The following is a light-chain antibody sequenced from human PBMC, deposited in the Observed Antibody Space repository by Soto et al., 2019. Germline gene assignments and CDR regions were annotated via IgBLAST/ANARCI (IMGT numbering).Light chain of an antibody. CDR1: QSISNY. CDR2: LAS. V-gene: IGKV1-39*01. J-gene: IGKJ1*01. CDR3: QQTYKTPLT. Sequence: DIQMIQSPSSLSASVGDRVTITCRASQSISNYLNWYQQRPGKAPKLLIYLASSLSSGVPSKFSGSGSGTDFTLTISVLQPEDSATYYCQQTYKTPLTFGQGTKVEIK.